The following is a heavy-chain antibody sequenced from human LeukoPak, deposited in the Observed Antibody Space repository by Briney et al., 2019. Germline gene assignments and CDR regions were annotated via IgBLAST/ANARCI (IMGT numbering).Heavy chain of an antibody. V-gene: IGHV3-7*01. CDR3: ARDGNNYYYYMDV. CDR1: GFTFSIYS. CDR2: IKQDGSEK. D-gene: IGHD1/OR15-1a*01. Sequence: GGSLRLSCAASGFTFSIYSMTWVRQAPGKGLEWVANIKQDGSEKYYVDSVKGRFTISRDNAKNSLYLQMNSLRAEDTAVYYCARDGNNYYYYMDVWGKGTTVTISS. J-gene: IGHJ6*03.